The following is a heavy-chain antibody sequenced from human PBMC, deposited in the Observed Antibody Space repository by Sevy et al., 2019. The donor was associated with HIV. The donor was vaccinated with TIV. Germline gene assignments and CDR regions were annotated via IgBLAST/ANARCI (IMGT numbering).Heavy chain of an antibody. CDR1: GFTFSSHG. Sequence: GGSLRLSCAASGFTFSSHGMHWVRQAPGKGLEWVAVISYDGSDKFYAESVKGRFTISRDNSKNMVFLQLNSLRGDDTAVYYCATGRQGATYGYWGQGTPVTVSS. D-gene: IGHD1-26*01. CDR2: ISYDGSDK. CDR3: ATGRQGATYGY. V-gene: IGHV3-30*03. J-gene: IGHJ4*02.